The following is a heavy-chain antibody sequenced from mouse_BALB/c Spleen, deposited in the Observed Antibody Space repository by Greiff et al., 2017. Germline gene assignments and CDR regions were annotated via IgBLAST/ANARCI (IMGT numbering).Heavy chain of an antibody. Sequence: EVKVVESGGGLVQPGGSLKLSCAASGFTFSSYAMSWVRQTPEKRLEWVASISSGGSTYYPDSVKGRFTISRDNARNILYLQMSSLRSEDTAMYYCARGQGLRPSYAMDYWGQGTSVTVSS. D-gene: IGHD2-4*01. CDR3: ARGQGLRPSYAMDY. CDR1: GFTFSSYA. J-gene: IGHJ4*01. CDR2: ISSGGST. V-gene: IGHV5-6-5*01.